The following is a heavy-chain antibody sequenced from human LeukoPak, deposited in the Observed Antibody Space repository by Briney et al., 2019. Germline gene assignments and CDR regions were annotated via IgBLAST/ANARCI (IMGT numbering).Heavy chain of an antibody. Sequence: GGSLRLSCAASGFSFSSYAMSWVRQAPGKGLEWVSEVSDSGGSTYSAGSVKGRFTISRDNSKNTPYLQMNSLRAEDTAVYYCAKDLMHYDSSGYADHWGQGILVTVSS. J-gene: IGHJ5*02. V-gene: IGHV3-23*01. CDR2: VSDSGGST. D-gene: IGHD3-22*01. CDR3: AKDLMHYDSSGYADH. CDR1: GFSFSSYA.